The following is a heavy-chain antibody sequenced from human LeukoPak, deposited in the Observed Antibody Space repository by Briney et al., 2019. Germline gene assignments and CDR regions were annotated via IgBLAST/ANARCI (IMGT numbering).Heavy chain of an antibody. CDR3: ARIRPTAMVDY. CDR2: IYYSGST. CDR1: GGSISSSSYY. J-gene: IGHJ4*02. Sequence: SETLSLTCTVSGGSISSSSYYWGWIRQPPGKGLEWIGSIYYSGSTYYNPSLKSRVTISVDTSKNQFSLKLSSVTAADTAVYYCARIRPTAMVDYWGQGTLVTVSS. D-gene: IGHD5-18*01. V-gene: IGHV4-39*01.